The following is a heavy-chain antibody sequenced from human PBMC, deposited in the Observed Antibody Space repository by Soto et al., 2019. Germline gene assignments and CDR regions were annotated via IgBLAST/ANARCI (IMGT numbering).Heavy chain of an antibody. CDR1: GYIFTGYH. CDR3: AGDARGTRGFGGMDF. Sequence: AAVKVSCKASGYIFTGYHIHWVRQAPGRGLEWMGWIYPNSGDIEYAQNFQGRVTMTRDTSFNLVYMEMSGLMSDDNAVYYCAGDARGTRGFGGMDFWGQGTGVTVSS. D-gene: IGHD3-3*01. CDR2: IYPNSGDI. V-gene: IGHV1-2*02. J-gene: IGHJ6*02.